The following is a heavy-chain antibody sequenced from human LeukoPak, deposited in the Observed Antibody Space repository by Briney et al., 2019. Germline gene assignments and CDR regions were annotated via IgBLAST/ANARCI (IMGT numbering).Heavy chain of an antibody. CDR1: GYTFTNYY. D-gene: IGHD4-23*01. CDR3: AGVFFYGGNSVPFDY. V-gene: IGHV1-2*02. CDR2: INPNNDGT. Sequence: ASVKVSCKASGYTFTNYYMHWVRQAPGQGLEWMGWINPNNDGTNYAAQKFQGRVTMTRDTSISTAYMELSSLTSDDTAVYYCAGVFFYGGNSVPFDYWGQGTLVTVSS. J-gene: IGHJ4*02.